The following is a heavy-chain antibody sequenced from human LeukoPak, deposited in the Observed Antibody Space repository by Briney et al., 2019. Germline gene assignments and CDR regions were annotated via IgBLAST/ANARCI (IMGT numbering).Heavy chain of an antibody. Sequence: ASVKVSCKASGYTFIGYYVHWVRQAPGQGLEWMGWVNPNSGGTDYAQKFQGRITMTRETSISTAYMELNSLRSDDTAVYYCARAKSSYYFDYWGQGTLVTVSS. CDR2: VNPNSGGT. CDR3: ARAKSSYYFDY. CDR1: GYTFIGYY. V-gene: IGHV1-2*02. J-gene: IGHJ4*02.